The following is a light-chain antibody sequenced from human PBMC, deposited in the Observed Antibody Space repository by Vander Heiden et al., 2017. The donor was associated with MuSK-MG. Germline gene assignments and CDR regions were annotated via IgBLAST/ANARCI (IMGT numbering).Light chain of an antibody. CDR2: AAS. Sequence: DIQMTQSPSSLSASVGDRVTITCRASQSISSYLNWYQQKPGKAPKLLIYAASSLQSGVPSRFSGSGSRTDFTLTISRLQPEDFAPYYSQQSDSTLYTFGQGTKLEIK. CDR3: QQSDSTLYT. J-gene: IGKJ2*01. CDR1: QSISSY. V-gene: IGKV1-39*01.